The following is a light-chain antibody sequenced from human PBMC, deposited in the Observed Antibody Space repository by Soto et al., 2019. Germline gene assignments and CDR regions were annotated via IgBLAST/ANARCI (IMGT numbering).Light chain of an antibody. V-gene: IGKV1-12*01. CDR1: QGISSW. CDR3: QQANSFPQT. J-gene: IGKJ1*01. Sequence: DIQMTQSPSSVSASVGDRVTIACRAIQGISSWLAWYQQNPVKAPKLRIYATSRLQSGVPSRFSGSGARTDFTLTISRLQHEDFATYYCQQANSFPQTFGQGTKVEIK. CDR2: ATS.